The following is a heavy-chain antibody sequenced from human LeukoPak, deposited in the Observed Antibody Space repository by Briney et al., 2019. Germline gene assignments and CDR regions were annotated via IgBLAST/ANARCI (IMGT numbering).Heavy chain of an antibody. J-gene: IGHJ4*02. Sequence: SETLSLTYAVYGGSFSGYYWSWIRQPPGKGLEWIGEINHSGSTNYNPSLKSRVIISVDTSKNHFSLKLSSVTAADTAVYYCARAPNYDFWSGYLDYWGQGTLVTVSS. V-gene: IGHV4-34*01. CDR3: ARAPNYDFWSGYLDY. D-gene: IGHD3-3*01. CDR1: GGSFSGYY. CDR2: INHSGST.